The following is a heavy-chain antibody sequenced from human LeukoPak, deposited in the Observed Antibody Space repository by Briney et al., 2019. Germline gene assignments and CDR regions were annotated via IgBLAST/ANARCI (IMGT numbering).Heavy chain of an antibody. D-gene: IGHD2-15*01. V-gene: IGHV3-48*01. CDR1: GFTFSNYN. Sequence: PGGSLRLSCAASGFTFSNYNMNWVRQAPGKGLEWVSYISSSSSTIYYADSVKGRFTISRDNAKNSLYLQMNSLRAEGTAVYYCARGLYCSGGSRYGRFDYWGQGTLVTVSS. CDR2: ISSSSSTI. J-gene: IGHJ4*02. CDR3: ARGLYCSGGSRYGRFDY.